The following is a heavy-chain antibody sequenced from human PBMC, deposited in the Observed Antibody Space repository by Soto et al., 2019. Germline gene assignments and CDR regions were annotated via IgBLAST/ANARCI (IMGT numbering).Heavy chain of an antibody. Sequence: GGSLRLSCAASGFTFSSYSMNWVRQAPGKGLEWVSSISSSSSYIYYADSVKGRFTISRDNAKNSLYLQMNSLRAEDTAVYYCARDLSGYDYYYYGMGVWGQGTTVTVSS. V-gene: IGHV3-21*01. CDR1: GFTFSSYS. J-gene: IGHJ6*02. CDR2: ISSSSSYI. CDR3: ARDLSGYDYYYYGMGV. D-gene: IGHD5-12*01.